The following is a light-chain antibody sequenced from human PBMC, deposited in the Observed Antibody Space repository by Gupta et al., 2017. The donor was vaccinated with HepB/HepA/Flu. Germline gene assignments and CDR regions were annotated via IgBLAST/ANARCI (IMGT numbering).Light chain of an antibody. CDR2: LGS. Sequence: VMTHSPPSLPVTPGEPASISCRSSQSLLHSNGYNYLDWYLQKPGQSPQLLIYLGSNRASGVPDRFSGSGSGTDFTLKISRVEAEDVGVYYCMQALQTPFTFGGGTKVEIK. CDR3: MQALQTPFT. J-gene: IGKJ4*01. V-gene: IGKV2-28*01. CDR1: QSLLHSNGYNY.